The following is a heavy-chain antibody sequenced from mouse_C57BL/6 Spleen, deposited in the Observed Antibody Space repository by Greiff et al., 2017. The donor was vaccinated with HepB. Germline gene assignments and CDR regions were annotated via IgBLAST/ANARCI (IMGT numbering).Heavy chain of an antibody. J-gene: IGHJ1*03. Sequence: VQLQESGPGLVQPSQSLSITCTVSGFSLTSYGVHWVRQSPGKGLEWLGVIWRGGSTDYNAAFMSRLSITKDNSKSQVFFKMNSLQADDTAIYYCAKNSYYGSSWYFDVWRTGTTVTVSS. CDR2: IWRGGST. CDR3: AKNSYYGSSWYFDV. V-gene: IGHV2-5*01. CDR1: GFSLTSYG. D-gene: IGHD1-1*01.